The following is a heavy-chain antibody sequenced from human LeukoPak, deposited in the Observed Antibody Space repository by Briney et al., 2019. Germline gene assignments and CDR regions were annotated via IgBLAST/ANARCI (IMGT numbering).Heavy chain of an antibody. D-gene: IGHD6-19*01. J-gene: IGHJ4*02. V-gene: IGHV1-2*06. CDR2: INPNSGGT. Sequence: ASVKVSYKASGYTFTGYYMHWVRQAPGQGLEWMGRINPNSGGTNYAQKFQGRVTMTRDTSISTAYMELSRLRSDDTAVYYCAREDEYSSGWAYWGQGTLVTVSS. CDR3: AREDEYSSGWAY. CDR1: GYTFTGYY.